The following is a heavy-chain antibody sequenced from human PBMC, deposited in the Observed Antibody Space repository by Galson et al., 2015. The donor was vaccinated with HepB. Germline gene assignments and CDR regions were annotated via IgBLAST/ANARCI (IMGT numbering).Heavy chain of an antibody. V-gene: IGHV3-23*01. Sequence: SLRLSCAASGFRFNSYAMTWVRQAPGKGLEWVSGVTGSGDRTYYADFVKDRFTISRDNSANNLFLEVNSQRVEDTAGYYCAKGAYLSSAYLYGMDLWGHGTTVIVSS. D-gene: IGHD6-6*01. CDR1: GFRFNSYA. CDR2: VTGSGDRT. CDR3: AKGAYLSSAYLYGMDL. J-gene: IGHJ6*02.